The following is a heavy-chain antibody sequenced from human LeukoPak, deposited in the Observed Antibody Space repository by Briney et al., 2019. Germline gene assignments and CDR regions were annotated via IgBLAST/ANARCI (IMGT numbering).Heavy chain of an antibody. J-gene: IGHJ5*02. CDR2: ISGYNGNR. Sequence: GASVKVSCKAFGYSFTSYGISWVRQAPGQGLEWMGWISGYNGNRKYAQKLQGRVTTTTDTPTSIAYMELRSLRSDDTAVYYGARGAPYYDFWSGYYDYNWFDPWGQGTLVTVSS. D-gene: IGHD3-3*01. CDR1: GYSFTSYG. CDR3: ARGAPYYDFWSGYYDYNWFDP. V-gene: IGHV1-18*01.